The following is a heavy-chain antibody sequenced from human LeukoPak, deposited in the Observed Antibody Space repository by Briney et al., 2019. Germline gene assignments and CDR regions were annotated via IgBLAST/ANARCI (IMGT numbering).Heavy chain of an antibody. CDR1: GGTLTTYS. J-gene: IGHJ3*02. V-gene: IGHV1-69*05. D-gene: IGHD4-11*01. Sequence: SVKVSCKASGGTLTTYSVSWVRQAPGQGREWMGNIIPVSGTTDYAQKFQGRVTITTDESTSVTYLELSSLRSDDTAMYYCAREDFSNYLNNAFDIWGQGTMVTVSS. CDR2: IIPVSGTT. CDR3: AREDFSNYLNNAFDI.